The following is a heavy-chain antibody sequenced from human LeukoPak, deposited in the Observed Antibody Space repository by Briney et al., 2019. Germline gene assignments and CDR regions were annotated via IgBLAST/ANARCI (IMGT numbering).Heavy chain of an antibody. J-gene: IGHJ4*02. Sequence: PSETLSLTCSVSGFSVSGGYYWGWIRQTPGEGLEWIGSIHHGASSYYNPSLRSRVTVSLDTPKNQFSLRMTSVTAAHTAVYYCARGGGLVGPSDYWGQGILVTVSA. D-gene: IGHD3-16*01. CDR1: GFSVSGGYY. V-gene: IGHV4-38-2*02. CDR2: IHHGASS. CDR3: ARGGGLVGPSDY.